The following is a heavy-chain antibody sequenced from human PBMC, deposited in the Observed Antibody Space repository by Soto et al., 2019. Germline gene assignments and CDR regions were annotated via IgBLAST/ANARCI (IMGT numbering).Heavy chain of an antibody. CDR1: GGSITSSSYY. CDR2: VYYTGSA. J-gene: IGHJ4*02. CDR3: VRHRAYGDYARIYFDY. D-gene: IGHD4-17*01. V-gene: IGHV4-39*01. Sequence: QLQLQESGPGLVKPSETLSLTCTVSGGSITSSSYYWGWIRQPPGKGLEWIGNVYYTGSAYYNPSLKSRVTISVDTSKNQFSLKLNSVTAADTAVYYCVRHRAYGDYARIYFDYWGQGTLVTVSS.